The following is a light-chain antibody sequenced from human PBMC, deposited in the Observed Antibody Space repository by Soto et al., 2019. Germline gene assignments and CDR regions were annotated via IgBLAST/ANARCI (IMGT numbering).Light chain of an antibody. CDR1: SSDVWGYKF. V-gene: IGLV2-14*01. CDR2: GVS. J-gene: IGLJ1*01. Sequence: SDLTQPASVSGSPGQSITISCTATSSDVWGYKFVSWYQQHPGKAPKLMIYGVSNRPSGVSSRFSGSKSGNTASLTISGLQAEDEADYYCGSYTGSIYVFGTGTKVIVL. CDR3: GSYTGSIYV.